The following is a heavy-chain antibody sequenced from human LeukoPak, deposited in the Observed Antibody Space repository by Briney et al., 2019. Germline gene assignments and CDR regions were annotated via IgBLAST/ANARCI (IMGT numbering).Heavy chain of an antibody. Sequence: GGSLRLSCAASGFTFSSYWMSWVRQAPGKGLEWVANIKQDGSEKYYVDSVKGRFTISRDNAKNSLYLQMNSLRAEDTAVYYCAKDPHPNYYDSSDIDYWGQGTLVTVSS. CDR3: AKDPHPNYYDSSDIDY. D-gene: IGHD3-22*01. J-gene: IGHJ4*02. CDR1: GFTFSSYW. CDR2: IKQDGSEK. V-gene: IGHV3-7*01.